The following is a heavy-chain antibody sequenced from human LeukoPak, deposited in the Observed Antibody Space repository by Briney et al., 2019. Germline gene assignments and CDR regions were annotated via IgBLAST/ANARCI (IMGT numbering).Heavy chain of an antibody. D-gene: IGHD6-19*01. J-gene: IGHJ4*02. CDR2: INTDRTVT. CDR1: GFTFSKYW. CDR3: ATKQWLAPPPDS. Sequence: GSLRLSCAASGFTFSKYWMLWVRQAPGKGLETVSRINTDRTVTTYADSVKGRFTVSRDNADNTMSLQMNSVRDEDTAVYYCATKQWLAPPPDSWGQGTPVTVSS. V-gene: IGHV3-74*01.